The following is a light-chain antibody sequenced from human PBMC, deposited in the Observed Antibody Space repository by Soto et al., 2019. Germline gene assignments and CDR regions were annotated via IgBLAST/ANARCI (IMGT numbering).Light chain of an antibody. V-gene: IGKV1-33*01. CDR2: DAS. CDR3: QASG. CDR1: QDISNY. J-gene: IGKJ3*01. Sequence: DIQMTQSPSSLSASVGDRVTITCQASQDISNYLNWYQQKPGKAPKLLIYDASNLETGDPSRFSGSGSGTDFTFTISSLQPEDIATYYCQASGVGPGTKVDIK.